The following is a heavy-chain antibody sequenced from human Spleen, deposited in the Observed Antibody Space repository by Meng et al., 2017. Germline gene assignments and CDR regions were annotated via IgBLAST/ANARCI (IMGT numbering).Heavy chain of an antibody. J-gene: IGHJ4*02. CDR1: GFTFSKYW. Sequence: VQLVESGGGVVQPGRSLRLSCAASGFTFSKYWMHWVHQAPEKGLVWVSRIESDGSSTNYADSVQGRFTISRDNAKNTLYLQMDSLRAEDTALYYCAMSWGANGVDYWGQGTLVTVSS. CDR3: AMSWGANGVDY. D-gene: IGHD2-8*01. CDR2: IESDGSST. V-gene: IGHV3-74*02.